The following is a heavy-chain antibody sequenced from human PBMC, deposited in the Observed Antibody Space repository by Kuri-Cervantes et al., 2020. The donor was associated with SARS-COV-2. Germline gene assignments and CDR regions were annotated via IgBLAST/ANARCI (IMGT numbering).Heavy chain of an antibody. CDR3: ARGGHPGSYYYYYTDV. CDR1: GGSISSYY. J-gene: IGHJ6*03. Sequence: GSLRLSCTVSGGSISSYYWSWIRQPAGKGLEWIGRIYTSGSTNYNPSLKSRVTMSVDTSKNQFSLKLSSVTAADTAVYYCARGGHPGSYYYYYTDVWGKGTTVTVSS. V-gene: IGHV4-4*07. CDR2: IYTSGST.